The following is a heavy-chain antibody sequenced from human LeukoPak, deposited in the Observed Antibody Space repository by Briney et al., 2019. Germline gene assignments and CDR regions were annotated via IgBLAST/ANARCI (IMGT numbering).Heavy chain of an antibody. CDR1: GFNFNSHG. Sequence: PGRSLRLSCAASGFNFNSHGMHWVRQAPGKGLEWVSALSFSGLTTYYADSVRGRFTISRDNSKSTLYLQMNSLRAEDTALYYCARPTSGWYAGGFDYWGQGILVTVSS. CDR2: LSFSGLTT. D-gene: IGHD6-19*01. J-gene: IGHJ4*02. CDR3: ARPTSGWYAGGFDY. V-gene: IGHV3-23*01.